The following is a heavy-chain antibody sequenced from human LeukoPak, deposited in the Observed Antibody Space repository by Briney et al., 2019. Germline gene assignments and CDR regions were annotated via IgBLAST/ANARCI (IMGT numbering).Heavy chain of an antibody. CDR3: ARHKAGDYWAY. V-gene: IGHV5-51*01. D-gene: IGHD4-17*01. CDR2: IYPGDSDS. J-gene: IGHJ4*02. CDR1: GYSFTSYW. Sequence: GESLKISCKGSGYSFTSYWIGWVRQMPGKGLERMGIIYPGDSDSRYRPSFEGQVTISVDKSINTAYLQWSSLKASDTGMYYCARHKAGDYWAYWGQGTLVTVSS.